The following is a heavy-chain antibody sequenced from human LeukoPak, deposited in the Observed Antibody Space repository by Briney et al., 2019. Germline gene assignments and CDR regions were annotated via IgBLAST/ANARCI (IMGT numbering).Heavy chain of an antibody. Sequence: RGGSLRLSCAASEFTFRSYAMSWVRQAPGKGLEWVSAISGSGATTYSADSVKGRFTISRDNSKNTLYLQMNSLRAEDTAVYYCARAPTTPREKSFDYWGQGTLVTVSS. D-gene: IGHD4-17*01. CDR2: ISGSGATT. CDR1: EFTFRSYA. V-gene: IGHV3-23*01. CDR3: ARAPTTPREKSFDY. J-gene: IGHJ4*02.